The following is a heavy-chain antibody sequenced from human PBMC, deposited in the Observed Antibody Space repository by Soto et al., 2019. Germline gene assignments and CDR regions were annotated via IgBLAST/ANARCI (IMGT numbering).Heavy chain of an antibody. V-gene: IGHV1-3*01. D-gene: IGHD6-13*01. CDR2: INAGNGNT. CDR1: GYTFTSYA. Sequence: ASVKVSCKASGYTFTSYAMHWVRQAPGQRLEWMGWINAGNGNTKYSQKFQGRVTITRDTSASTAYMELSSLRSEDTAVYYCARDGVKIWGAAAGGDYYYGMDVWGQGTTVTVS. CDR3: ARDGVKIWGAAAGGDYYYGMDV. J-gene: IGHJ6*02.